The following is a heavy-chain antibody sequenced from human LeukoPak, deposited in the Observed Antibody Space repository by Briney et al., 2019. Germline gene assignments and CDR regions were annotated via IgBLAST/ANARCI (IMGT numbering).Heavy chain of an antibody. D-gene: IGHD6-13*01. J-gene: IGHJ4*02. CDR2: IYHSGST. V-gene: IGHV4-38-2*01. CDR3: ARVSSSWYYFDY. CDR1: GYSISSGYY. Sequence: SETLSLTCAVSGYSISSGYYWGWIRQPPGKGLEWIGSIYHSGSTYYDPSLKSRVTISVDTSKNQFSLKLSSVTAADTAVYYCARVSSSWYYFDYWGQGTLVTVSS.